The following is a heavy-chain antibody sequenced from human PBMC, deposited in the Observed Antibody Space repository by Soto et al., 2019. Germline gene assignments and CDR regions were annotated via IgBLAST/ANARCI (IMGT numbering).Heavy chain of an antibody. CDR1: GYSFTSYW. Sequence: PVESLKISCKGSGYSFTSYWISWVRQMPGKGLEWMGRIDPSDSYTNYSPSFQGHVTISADKSISTAYLQWSSLKASDTAMYYFSRSIGTYGQPSNYDNGMDVWGQGTTVTVSS. D-gene: IGHD3-10*01. J-gene: IGHJ6*02. CDR3: SRSIGTYGQPSNYDNGMDV. V-gene: IGHV5-10-1*01. CDR2: IDPSDSYT.